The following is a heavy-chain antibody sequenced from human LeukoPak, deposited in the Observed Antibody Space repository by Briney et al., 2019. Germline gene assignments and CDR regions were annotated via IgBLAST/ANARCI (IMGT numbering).Heavy chain of an antibody. Sequence: GESLKISCKGSGYSFTSQWIGWVRQMPGKGLEWMGIINPGDSDTRYSPSFQGQVTISADKSISTAYLQWSSLKASDSAMYYCARSTVPDAFDMWGKGTMVTVFS. CDR2: INPGDSDT. V-gene: IGHV5-51*01. CDR3: ARSTVPDAFDM. CDR1: GYSFTSQW. J-gene: IGHJ3*02.